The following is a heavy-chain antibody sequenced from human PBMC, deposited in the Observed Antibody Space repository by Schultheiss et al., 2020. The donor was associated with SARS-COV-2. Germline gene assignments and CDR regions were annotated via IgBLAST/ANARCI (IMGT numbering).Heavy chain of an antibody. CDR3: ARDQYYDFWTPGY. D-gene: IGHD3-3*01. J-gene: IGHJ4*02. V-gene: IGHV3-33*08. CDR2: IWYDGSNK. CDR1: GFTFSSYA. Sequence: GGSLRLSCAASGFTFSSYAMHWVRQAPGKGLEWVAVIWYDGSNKYYADSVKGRFTISRDNSKNTLYLQMNSLRAEDTAVYYCARDQYYDFWTPGYWGQGTLVTVSS.